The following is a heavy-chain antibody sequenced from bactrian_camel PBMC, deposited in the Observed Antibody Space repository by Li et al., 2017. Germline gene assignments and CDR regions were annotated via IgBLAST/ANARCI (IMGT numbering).Heavy chain of an antibody. CDR2: IHSGGDTT. Sequence: HVQLVESGGGLVQPGGSLRLSCAASGFTFSKYAMTWVRLAPGKGLEWVSYIHSGGDTTYNADSVKGRFFISRDNAKNTLYLQLNSLKTSDAAMYYCANGGAEEYGGAWYEPPDNYWGQGTQVTVS. V-gene: IGHV3S37*01. D-gene: IGHD6*01. CDR3: ANGGAEEYGGAWYEPPDNY. CDR1: GFTFSKYA. J-gene: IGHJ4*01.